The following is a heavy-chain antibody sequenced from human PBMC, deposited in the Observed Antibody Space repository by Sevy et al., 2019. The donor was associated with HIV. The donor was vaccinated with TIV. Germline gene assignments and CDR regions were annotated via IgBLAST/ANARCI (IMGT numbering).Heavy chain of an antibody. J-gene: IGHJ4*02. Sequence: GGSLRLSCAASGFTFSSYWMTWVRQAPGKGLEWVANIKQDMSEKYYADSVKGRFTISRDNARNSLYLQMESLGAEDTAVYYCARAQQVTMLVWIGGLYFDFWGQGTLVTVSS. D-gene: IGHD3-22*01. V-gene: IGHV3-7*01. CDR1: GFTFSSYW. CDR2: IKQDMSEK. CDR3: ARAQQVTMLVWIGGLYFDF.